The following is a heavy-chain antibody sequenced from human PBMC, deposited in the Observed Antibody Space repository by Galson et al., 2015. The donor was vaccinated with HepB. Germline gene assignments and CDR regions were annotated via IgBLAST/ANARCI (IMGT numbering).Heavy chain of an antibody. CDR2: IWFDGSNQ. J-gene: IGHJ6*02. Sequence: SLRLSCAASRFTFSSYGMHWVCQAPGKGLEWVALIWFDGSNQYYSDSVKGRFTVSRDNSRNILYLQMNSLRVEDTAVYYCAKVSGYDYYFNYGMDVWGQGTTVTVSS. CDR1: RFTFSSYG. D-gene: IGHD5-12*01. CDR3: AKVSGYDYYFNYGMDV. V-gene: IGHV3-33*06.